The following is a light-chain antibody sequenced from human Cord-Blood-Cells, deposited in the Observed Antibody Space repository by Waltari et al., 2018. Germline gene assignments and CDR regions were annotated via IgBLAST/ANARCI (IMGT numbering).Light chain of an antibody. J-gene: IGLJ3*02. CDR2: LNSDGSH. CDR1: SGPSRYA. Sequence: QLVLTQSPSASASLGASVKLTCTLSSGPSRYAIAWHQQQPEKGPRYLMKLNSDGSHSKGDGIPDRFSGSSSGAERYLTISSLQSEDEADYYCQTWGTGIWVFGGGTKLTVL. V-gene: IGLV4-69*01. CDR3: QTWGTGIWV.